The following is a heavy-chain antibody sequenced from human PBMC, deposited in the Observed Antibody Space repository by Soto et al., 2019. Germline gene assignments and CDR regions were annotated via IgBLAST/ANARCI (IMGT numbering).Heavy chain of an antibody. D-gene: IGHD2-2*03. Sequence: PGGSLRLSCAASGFTFRSYSMNWVRQAPGKGLEWVSYISSSSSSTIYYADSVKGRFTISRDNAKNSLYLQMNSLRAEDTAVYYCASLDIVVVPAAVGMVYMDVWGKGTTVTVSS. CDR2: ISSSSSSTI. V-gene: IGHV3-48*01. CDR3: ASLDIVVVPAAVGMVYMDV. CDR1: GFTFRSYS. J-gene: IGHJ6*03.